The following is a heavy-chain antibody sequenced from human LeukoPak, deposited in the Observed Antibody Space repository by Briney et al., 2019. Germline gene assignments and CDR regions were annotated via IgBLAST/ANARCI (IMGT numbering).Heavy chain of an antibody. CDR1: GFTFGDYA. CDR2: IRSKAYGGTT. CDR3: TRDLVSGDSSGWYYFDY. Sequence: PGRSLRLSCTASGFTFGDYAMSWVRQAPGKGLEGVGFIRSKAYGGTTEYAASVKGRFTISRDDSKSIAYLQVNSLKTEDTAVYYCTRDLVSGDSSGWYYFDYWGQGTLVTVSS. J-gene: IGHJ4*02. D-gene: IGHD6-19*01. V-gene: IGHV3-49*04.